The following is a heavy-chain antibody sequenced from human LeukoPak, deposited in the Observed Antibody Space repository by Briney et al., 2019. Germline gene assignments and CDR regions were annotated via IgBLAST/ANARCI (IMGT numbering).Heavy chain of an antibody. V-gene: IGHV4-34*01. CDR3: ARFGLRLKSYYYYYMDV. CDR2: INHSGST. D-gene: IGHD4-17*01. J-gene: IGHJ6*03. Sequence: SETLSLTCAVYGGSFSGYYWSWLRQPPGKGLEWIGEINHSGSTNYNPSLKSRVTISVDTSKNQFSLKLSSVTAADTAVYYCARFGLRLKSYYYYYMDVWGKGTTVTVSS. CDR1: GGSFSGYY.